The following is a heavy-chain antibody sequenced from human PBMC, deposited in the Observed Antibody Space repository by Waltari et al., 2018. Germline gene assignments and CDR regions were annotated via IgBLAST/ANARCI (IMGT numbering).Heavy chain of an antibody. Sequence: QVQLQESGPGLVKPSETLSLTCAVSGYSISSGYYWGWIRQRPGKGVEWIGSIDHSGRTSYYPSPRSRVTRSVDTSKTQFSRKRRAVTAADTAVYYCAREEGGVNWNYGTSDYWGQGTLVTVSS. CDR3: AREEGGVNWNYGTSDY. D-gene: IGHD1-7*01. CDR1: GYSISSGYY. V-gene: IGHV4-38-2*02. CDR2: IDHSGRT. J-gene: IGHJ4*02.